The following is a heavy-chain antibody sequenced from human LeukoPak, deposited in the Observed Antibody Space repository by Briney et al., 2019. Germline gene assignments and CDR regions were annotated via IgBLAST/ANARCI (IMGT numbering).Heavy chain of an antibody. D-gene: IGHD5-18*01. Sequence: PGGSLRLSCAASGFTFSSYSMNWVRQAPGKGLEWVSSISSSSSYIYYADSVKGRFTISRDNAKNSLYLQMNSLRAEDTAVYYCARAGYSYGWGYYYHYMDVWGKGTTGTVFS. V-gene: IGHV3-21*01. CDR1: GFTFSSYS. CDR2: ISSSSSYI. CDR3: ARAGYSYGWGYYYHYMDV. J-gene: IGHJ6*03.